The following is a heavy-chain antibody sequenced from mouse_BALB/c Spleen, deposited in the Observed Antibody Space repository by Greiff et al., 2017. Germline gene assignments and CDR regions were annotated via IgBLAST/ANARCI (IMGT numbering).Heavy chain of an antibody. CDR1: GYTFTSYV. CDR3: ARERDGYYGVWAY. D-gene: IGHD2-3*01. J-gene: IGHJ3*01. CDR2: INPYNDGT. V-gene: IGHV1-14*01. Sequence: LQESGPELVKPGASVKMSCKASGYTFTSYVMHWVKQKPGQGLEWIGYINPYNDGTKYNEKFKGKATLTSDKSSSTAYMELSSLTSEDSAVYYCARERDGYYGVWAYWGQGTLVTVSA.